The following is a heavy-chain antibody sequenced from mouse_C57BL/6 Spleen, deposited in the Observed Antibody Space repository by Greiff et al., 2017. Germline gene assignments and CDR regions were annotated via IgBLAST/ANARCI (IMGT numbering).Heavy chain of an antibody. Sequence: EVKVEESGGGLVQPGGSMKLSCVASGFTFSNYWMNWVRQSPEKGLEWVAQIRLKSDNYATHYAESVKGRFTISRDDSKSSVYLQMNNLRAEDTGIYYCAGRAYYFDYWGQGTTLTVSS. V-gene: IGHV6-3*01. D-gene: IGHD3-3*01. J-gene: IGHJ2*01. CDR1: GFTFSNYW. CDR3: AGRAYYFDY. CDR2: IRLKSDNYAT.